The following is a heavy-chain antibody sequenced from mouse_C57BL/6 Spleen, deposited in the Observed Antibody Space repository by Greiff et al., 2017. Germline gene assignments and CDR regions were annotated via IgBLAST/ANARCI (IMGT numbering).Heavy chain of an antibody. J-gene: IGHJ4*01. CDR2: ISSGSSTI. CDR1: GFTFSDYG. V-gene: IGHV5-17*01. CDR3: ARFITTVVATGDY. Sequence: EVKVEESGGGLVKPGGSLKLSCAASGFTFSDYGMHWVRQAPEKGLEWVAYISSGSSTIYYADTVKGRFTISRDSAKNTLFLQMTSLGSEDTAMYYCARFITTVVATGDYWGQGTSVTVSS. D-gene: IGHD1-1*01.